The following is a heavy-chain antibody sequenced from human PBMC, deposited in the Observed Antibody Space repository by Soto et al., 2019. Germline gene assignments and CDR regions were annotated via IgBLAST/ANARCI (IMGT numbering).Heavy chain of an antibody. D-gene: IGHD2-2*02. Sequence: GXSVKVSCKASVYTFTSYYMHWVRQAPGQGLEWMGIINPSGGSTSYAQKFQGRVTMTRDTSTSTVYMELSSLRSEDTAVYYCARDWRAGRRVPAAIAYYYYGMDVWGQGATVTVSS. J-gene: IGHJ6*02. V-gene: IGHV1-46*01. CDR2: INPSGGST. CDR3: ARDWRAGRRVPAAIAYYYYGMDV. CDR1: VYTFTSYY.